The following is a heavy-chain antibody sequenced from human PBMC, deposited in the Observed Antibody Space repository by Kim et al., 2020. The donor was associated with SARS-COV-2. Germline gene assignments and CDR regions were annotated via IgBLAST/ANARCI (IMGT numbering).Heavy chain of an antibody. Sequence: DSVKVSCKTSGYTFTSYGISWVRQAPGQGLEWMGWINTDTDNTKYAQSFQGRISVTTVTSTTTAYMELRSLRPDDTAVYFCARNGKRIAGMRYFSYQKAMDVWGPGTTVIVSS. D-gene: IGHD6-6*01. CDR2: INTDTDNT. CDR1: GYTFTSYG. CDR3: ARNGKRIAGMRYFSYQKAMDV. J-gene: IGHJ6*02. V-gene: IGHV1-18*01.